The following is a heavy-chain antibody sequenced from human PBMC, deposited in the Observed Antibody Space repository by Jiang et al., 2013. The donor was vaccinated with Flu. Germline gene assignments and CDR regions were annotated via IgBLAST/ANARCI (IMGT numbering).Heavy chain of an antibody. V-gene: IGHV4-38-2*01. CDR3: AQTYYYDSSGYYGDY. Sequence: SSTCSVYGISISSGYYWGWTRQPPGKGLEWIASIYHSGIAYYNPSLKSRVTISVDTSKNQFSLKLSSVTAADTAVYYCAQTYYYDSSGYYGDYWGQGTLVTVSS. CDR2: IYHSGIA. CDR1: GISISSGYY. J-gene: IGHJ4*02. D-gene: IGHD3-22*01.